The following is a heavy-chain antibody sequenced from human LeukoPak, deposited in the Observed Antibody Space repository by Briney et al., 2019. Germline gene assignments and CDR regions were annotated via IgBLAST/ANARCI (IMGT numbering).Heavy chain of an antibody. CDR1: GFTFSSYA. CDR2: ISSSGSTI. CDR3: AELGITMIGGV. V-gene: IGHV3-48*03. D-gene: IGHD3-10*02. J-gene: IGHJ6*04. Sequence: GGSLRLSCAASGFTFSSYAMSWVRQAPGAGLEWVSYISSSGSTIYYADSVKGRLTISRDNAKNSLYLQMNSLRAEDTAVYYCAELGITMIGGVWGKGTTVTISS.